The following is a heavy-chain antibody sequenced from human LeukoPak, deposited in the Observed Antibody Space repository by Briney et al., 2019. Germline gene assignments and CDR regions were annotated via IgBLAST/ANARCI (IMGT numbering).Heavy chain of an antibody. J-gene: IGHJ4*02. CDR3: ARTRLLEWNVDYDY. Sequence: SETLSLTCTVSGGSISSSSYYWGWIRQPPGKGLEWIGSIYYSGSTYYNPSLKSRVTISVDTSKNQFSLKLSSVTAADTAVYYCARTRLLEWNVDYDYWGQGTLVTVSS. CDR2: IYYSGST. D-gene: IGHD3-3*01. CDR1: GGSISSSSYY. V-gene: IGHV4-39*01.